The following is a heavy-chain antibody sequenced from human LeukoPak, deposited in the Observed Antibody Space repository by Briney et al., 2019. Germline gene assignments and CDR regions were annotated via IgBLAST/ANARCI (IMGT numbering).Heavy chain of an antibody. D-gene: IGHD4-23*01. Sequence: SETLSLTCAVYGGSFSGYYWSWIRQPPGKGLEWIGEINHSGSTNYNPSLKSRVTISVDTSKNQFSLKLSSVTAADTAVYYCARRFYGGNSGDAFDIWGQGTMVTVSS. V-gene: IGHV4-34*01. CDR3: ARRFYGGNSGDAFDI. CDR1: GGSFSGYY. J-gene: IGHJ3*02. CDR2: INHSGST.